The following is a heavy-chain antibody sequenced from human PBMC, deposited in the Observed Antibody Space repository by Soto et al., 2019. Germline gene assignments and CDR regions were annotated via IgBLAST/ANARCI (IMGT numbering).Heavy chain of an antibody. CDR1: GYTFTSYY. CDR2: INPSGGST. D-gene: IGHD3-3*01. CDR3: ARGGYYDFWSGYYMGYYYYGMDV. J-gene: IGHJ6*02. V-gene: IGHV1-46*01. Sequence: QVQLVQSGAEVKKPGASVKVSCKASGYTFTSYYMHWVRQAPGQGLEWMGIINPSGGSTSYAQKFQGRVTMTRDTSTSTVDMELSSLRSEDTAVYYCARGGYYDFWSGYYMGYYYYGMDVWGQGTTVTVSS.